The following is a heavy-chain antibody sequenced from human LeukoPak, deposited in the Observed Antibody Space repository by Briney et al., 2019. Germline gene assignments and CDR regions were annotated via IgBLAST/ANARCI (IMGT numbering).Heavy chain of an antibody. J-gene: IGHJ5*02. D-gene: IGHD3-3*01. CDR1: GGSISSYY. V-gene: IGHV4-59*12. CDR2: IYYSGST. Sequence: PSETLSLTCAVSGGSISSYYWSWIRQPPGKGLEWIGYIYYSGSTNYNPSLKSRVTMSVDTSKNQFSLKLSSVTAADTAVYYCARDVTIFGVVSSYNWFDPWGQGTLVTVSS. CDR3: ARDVTIFGVVSSYNWFDP.